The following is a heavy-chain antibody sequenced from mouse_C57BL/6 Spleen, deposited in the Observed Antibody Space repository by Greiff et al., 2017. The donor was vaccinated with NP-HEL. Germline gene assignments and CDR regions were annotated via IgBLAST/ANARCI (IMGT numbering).Heavy chain of an antibody. Sequence: VKLLESGAELARPGASVKLSCKASGYTFTSYGISWVKQRTGQGLEWIGEIYPRSGNTYYNEKFKGKATLTADKSSSTAYMQLNSLTAEDSAVYVCARRTSMDYWGQGTSVTVSS. J-gene: IGHJ4*01. V-gene: IGHV1-81*01. CDR1: GYTFTSYG. D-gene: IGHD3-3*01. CDR3: ARRTSMDY. CDR2: IYPRSGNT.